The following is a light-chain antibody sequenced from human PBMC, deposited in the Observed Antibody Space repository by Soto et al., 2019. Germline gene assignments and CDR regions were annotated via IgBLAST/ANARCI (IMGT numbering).Light chain of an antibody. Sequence: DIPMTQSPSSLSVSVGDRVTITCRASQSISNYLNWYQQRSGKTPKLLIYGASSLQGGVPSRFSGSGAGTEFTITISSLQPEDFATYYCQQSDSSFVSFGQGTKVEI. CDR2: GAS. CDR3: QQSDSSFVS. V-gene: IGKV1-39*01. J-gene: IGKJ1*01. CDR1: QSISNY.